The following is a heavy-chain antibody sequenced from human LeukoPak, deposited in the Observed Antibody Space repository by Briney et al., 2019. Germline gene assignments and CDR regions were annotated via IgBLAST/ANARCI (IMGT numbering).Heavy chain of an antibody. CDR1: GYTFTSYG. J-gene: IGHJ5*02. Sequence: ASVKVSCMASGYTFTSYGISWVRQAPGQGLEWMGWISAYNGNTNYAQKLQGRVTMTTDTSTSTAYMELRSLRSDDTAVYYCARGGGVVPAEKGNWFDPWGQGTLVTVSS. D-gene: IGHD2-2*01. V-gene: IGHV1-18*01. CDR2: ISAYNGNT. CDR3: ARGGGVVPAEKGNWFDP.